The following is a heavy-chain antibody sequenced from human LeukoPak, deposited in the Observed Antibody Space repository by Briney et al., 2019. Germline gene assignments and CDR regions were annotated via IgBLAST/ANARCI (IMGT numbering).Heavy chain of an antibody. D-gene: IGHD3-16*02. CDR3: ARDPGRSAFGGVIVTLPFDY. J-gene: IGHJ4*02. V-gene: IGHV1-18*01. CDR1: GYTFTSYG. Sequence: ASVKVSCKASGYTFTSYGISWVRQAPGQGLEWMGWISAYNGNTNYAQKLQGRVTMTTDTSTSTAYMELRSLRSDDTAVYYCARDPGRSAFGGVIVTLPFDYWGQGTLVTVSS. CDR2: ISAYNGNT.